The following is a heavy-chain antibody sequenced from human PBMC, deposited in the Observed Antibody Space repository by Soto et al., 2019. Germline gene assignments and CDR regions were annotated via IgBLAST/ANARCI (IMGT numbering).Heavy chain of an antibody. D-gene: IGHD4-4*01. CDR3: ARRGPYSNYFAY. J-gene: IGHJ4*02. Sequence: SGPTLVNPTQTLTLTCTFSGFSLTTNAVGVGWIRQPPGEGLEWLAVIYGDDDQRYGPSPQSRLTISKDTSTNQVVLTMADMDPVDTATYYCARRGPYSNYFAYWGQGTLVTVSS. CDR2: IYGDDDQ. CDR1: GFSLTTNAVG. V-gene: IGHV2-5*05.